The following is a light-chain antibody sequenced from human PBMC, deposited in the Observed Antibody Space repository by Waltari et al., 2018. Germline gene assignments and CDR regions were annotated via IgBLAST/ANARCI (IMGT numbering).Light chain of an antibody. J-gene: IGLJ2*01. CDR3: LTWVSGTVV. V-gene: IGLV3-1*01. CDR1: ALEDKY. Sequence: SYELTQTPSVSVSPGQTASISCFGDALEDKYVSWYQQKLGQSPVLVIYRYTSRPSGIPERFSASNSGDRASLTISGTQVVDEADYYCLTWVSGTVVFGGGTKLTVL. CDR2: RYT.